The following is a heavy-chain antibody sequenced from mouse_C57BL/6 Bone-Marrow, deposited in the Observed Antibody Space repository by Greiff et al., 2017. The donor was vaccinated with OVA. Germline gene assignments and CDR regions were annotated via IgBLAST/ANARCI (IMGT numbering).Heavy chain of an antibody. D-gene: IGHD3-2*02. J-gene: IGHJ4*01. CDR2: IHPNSGST. V-gene: IGHV1-64*01. Sequence: QVQLQQPGAELVKPGASVKLSCKASGYTFTSYWMHWVKQRPGQGLEWIGMIHPNSGSTNYNEKFKRKATLTVDKSSSTAYMQLSSLTSEDSAVYYCASRGSSGYCAMDYWGQGTSVTVSS. CDR1: GYTFTSYW. CDR3: ASRGSSGYCAMDY.